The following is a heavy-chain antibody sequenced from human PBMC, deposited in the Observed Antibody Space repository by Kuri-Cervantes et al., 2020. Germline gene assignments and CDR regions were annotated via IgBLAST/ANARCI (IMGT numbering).Heavy chain of an antibody. CDR3: ARGFDGFYGMDL. Sequence: GGSLRLSCAASGFTFSSYAMHWVRQAPGKGLEWVAVISYDGGNKYYADSVKGRFTISRDNAKNSLYLQMNSLRVEDTAVYYCARGFDGFYGMDLWGQGTTVTVSS. V-gene: IGHV3-30-3*01. CDR2: ISYDGGNK. J-gene: IGHJ6*02. D-gene: IGHD3-10*01. CDR1: GFTFSSYA.